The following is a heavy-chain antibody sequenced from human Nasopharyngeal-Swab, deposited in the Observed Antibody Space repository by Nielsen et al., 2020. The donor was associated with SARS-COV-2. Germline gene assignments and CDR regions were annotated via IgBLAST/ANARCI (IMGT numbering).Heavy chain of an antibody. D-gene: IGHD5-12*01. J-gene: IGHJ4*02. CDR2: ISGSGGST. V-gene: IGHV3-23*01. CDR1: GFTFSSNA. CDR3: ARESGYIDY. Sequence: GESLKISCAASGFTFSSNAMSWVRQAPGKGLEWVSAISGSGGSTYYADSVKGRFTISRDNAKNSLYLQMNSLRAEDTAVYYCARESGYIDYWGQGTLVTVSS.